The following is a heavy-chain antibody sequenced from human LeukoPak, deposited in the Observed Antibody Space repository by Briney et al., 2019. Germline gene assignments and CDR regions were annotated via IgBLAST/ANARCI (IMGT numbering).Heavy chain of an antibody. Sequence: GESLKISCKGSGYSFTSYWIGWVRQMPGKGLEWMGIIYPGDSDTRYSPSFQGQVTISADKSISTAYLQWSSLKASDTAMYYCARTMEGIAAAGTAFDIWGQGTVVTVSS. CDR1: GYSFTSYW. J-gene: IGHJ3*02. V-gene: IGHV5-51*01. CDR3: ARTMEGIAAAGTAFDI. D-gene: IGHD6-13*01. CDR2: IYPGDSDT.